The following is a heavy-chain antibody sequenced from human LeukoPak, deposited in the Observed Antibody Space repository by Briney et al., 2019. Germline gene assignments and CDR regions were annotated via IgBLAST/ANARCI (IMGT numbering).Heavy chain of an antibody. D-gene: IGHD5-18*01. J-gene: IGHJ4*02. CDR3: ARDVGRKYSYGGGTTLTTEGY. CDR1: GVSISSSNSY. Sequence: SETLSLTCTVSGVSISSSNSYWGWIRQPPGKGLEWIGSIYYSGNTYYNASLKSQVSISIDTSKNQFSLRLTSVTAADTAVYYCARDVGRKYSYGGGTTLTTEGYWGQGTLVTVSS. V-gene: IGHV4-39*02. CDR2: IYYSGNT.